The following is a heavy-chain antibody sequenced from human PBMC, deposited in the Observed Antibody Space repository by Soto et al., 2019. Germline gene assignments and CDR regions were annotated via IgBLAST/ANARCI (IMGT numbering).Heavy chain of an antibody. CDR2: IYNSGST. J-gene: IGHJ6*02. Sequence: QVQLQESGPGLVKPSETLSLTCTVSGGSVSSDIYYWSWIRQPPGKGLEWIGYIYNSGSTNVNPSLRSRVNLSVDTSKNQFSLKLSSVAAADTAVYYCAGGDSANSYPPYQYGKDVWGQGTTVTVSS. D-gene: IGHD1-26*01. CDR3: AGGDSANSYPPYQYGKDV. V-gene: IGHV4-61*01. CDR1: GGSVSSDIYY.